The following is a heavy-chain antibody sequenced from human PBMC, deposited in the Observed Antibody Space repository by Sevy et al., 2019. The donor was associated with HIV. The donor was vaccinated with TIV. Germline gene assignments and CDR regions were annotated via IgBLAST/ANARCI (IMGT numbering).Heavy chain of an antibody. CDR3: ARDGGTMTTPGHFDY. J-gene: IGHJ4*02. CDR1: GGSINSGAYS. Sequence: SETLSLTCGVSGGSINSGAYSWNWIRQPPGKGLEWIGYIFHTGSTYYNPSLKSRLTISVDRSKNQFSLKMTSVTAADTAMYYCARDGGTMTTPGHFDYWGQGFLVTVSS. V-gene: IGHV4-30-2*01. CDR2: IFHTGST. D-gene: IGHD1-1*01.